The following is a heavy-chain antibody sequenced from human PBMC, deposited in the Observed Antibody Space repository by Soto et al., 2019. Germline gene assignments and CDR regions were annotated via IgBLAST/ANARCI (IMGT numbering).Heavy chain of an antibody. J-gene: IGHJ6*02. CDR2: ISAYNGNT. V-gene: IGHV1-18*04. D-gene: IGHD3-3*01. Sequence: QVQLVQSGAEVKKPGASVKVSCKASGYTFTSYGISWVRQAPGQGLEWMGWISAYNGNTNYAQKLQGRVTMTTDTSTSTAYMELRSLRSDETAVYYCARDAGGYDFWSGEYYYYYYGMDVWGQGTTVTVSS. CDR1: GYTFTSYG. CDR3: ARDAGGYDFWSGEYYYYYYGMDV.